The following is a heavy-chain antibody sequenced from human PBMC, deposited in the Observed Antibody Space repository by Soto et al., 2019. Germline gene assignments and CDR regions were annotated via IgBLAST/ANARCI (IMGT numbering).Heavy chain of an antibody. CDR1: GFTFSSYA. J-gene: IGHJ4*02. CDR3: AKDKDLCSSTSCPPGHFDY. Sequence: GGSLRLSCAASGFTFSSYAMSWVRQAPGKGLEWVSAISGSGGSTYYADSVKGRFTISRDNSKNTLYLQMNSLRAEDTAVYYCAKDKDLCSSTSCPPGHFDYWGQGTLVTVSS. D-gene: IGHD2-2*01. CDR2: ISGSGGST. V-gene: IGHV3-23*01.